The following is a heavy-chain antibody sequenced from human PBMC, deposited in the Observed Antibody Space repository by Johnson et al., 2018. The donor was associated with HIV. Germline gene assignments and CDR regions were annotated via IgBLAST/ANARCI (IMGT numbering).Heavy chain of an antibody. V-gene: IGHV3-20*04. CDR2: INWNGGST. CDR1: GFTFDDYG. Sequence: VQLVESGGGVVRPGGSLRLSCAASGFTFDDYGMSWVRQAPGKGLEWVSGINWNGGSTGYADSVKGRFTISRDNAKNSLYLQMNNLRAEDTAVYYCAKGDTVVGAKYAFDFWGQGTMVTVSS. J-gene: IGHJ3*01. CDR3: AKGDTVVGAKYAFDF. D-gene: IGHD1-26*01.